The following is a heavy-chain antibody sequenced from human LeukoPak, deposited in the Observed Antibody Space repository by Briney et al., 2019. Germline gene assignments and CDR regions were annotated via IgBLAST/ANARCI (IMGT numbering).Heavy chain of an antibody. J-gene: IGHJ4*02. V-gene: IGHV3-23*01. D-gene: IGHD6-13*01. CDR1: GFTFSSYA. Sequence: GGSLRLSCAASGFTFSSYAMSWVRQALGKGLEWVSAISGSGGSTYYADSVKGRFTSSRDNSKNTLYLPMNSLRAEDTAAYYCAKVGYSSSAWIDYWGQGTLVTVSS. CDR3: AKVGYSSSAWIDY. CDR2: ISGSGGST.